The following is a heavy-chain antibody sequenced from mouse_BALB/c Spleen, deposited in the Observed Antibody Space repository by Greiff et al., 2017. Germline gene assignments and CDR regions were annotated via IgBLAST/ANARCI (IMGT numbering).Heavy chain of an antibody. CDR2: ILPGSGST. D-gene: IGHD2-1*01. V-gene: IGHV1-9*01. J-gene: IGHJ2*01. Sequence: QVQLKQSGAELMKPGASVKISCKATGYTFSSYWIEWVKQRPGHGLEWIGEILPGSGSTNYNEKFKGKATFTADTSSNTAYMQLSSLTSEDSAVYYCAREDGNSYYFDDWGQGTTLTVSS. CDR1: GYTFSSYW. CDR3: AREDGNSYYFDD.